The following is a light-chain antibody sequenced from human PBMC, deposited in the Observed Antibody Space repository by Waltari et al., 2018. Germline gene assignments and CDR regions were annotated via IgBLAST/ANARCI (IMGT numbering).Light chain of an antibody. Sequence: DIQLTQSPSFLSASVRDRVTITCRASQGISTYLAWYQQKPGKVPKLLIYAASTLQSDIPSRFSGSGSGTEFTLTISSLQPEDFATYYCLHLNNFPLSFGGGTKVELK. CDR3: LHLNNFPLS. J-gene: IGKJ4*01. CDR1: QGISTY. CDR2: AAS. V-gene: IGKV1-9*01.